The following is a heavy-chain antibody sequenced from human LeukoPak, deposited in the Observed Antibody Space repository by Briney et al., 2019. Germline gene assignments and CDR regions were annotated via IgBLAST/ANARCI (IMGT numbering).Heavy chain of an antibody. D-gene: IGHD1-14*01. CDR1: GCTVSSNY. CDR2: IYSGGST. J-gene: IGHJ4*02. CDR3: ARETDDYYFDY. Sequence: GGSLRLSCAASGCTVSSNYMSWVREAPGKGLEWVSVIYSGGSTYYADSVKGRFTISRDNSKNTLYLQMNSLRAEDTAVYYCARETDDYYFDYWGQGTLVTVSS. V-gene: IGHV3-53*01.